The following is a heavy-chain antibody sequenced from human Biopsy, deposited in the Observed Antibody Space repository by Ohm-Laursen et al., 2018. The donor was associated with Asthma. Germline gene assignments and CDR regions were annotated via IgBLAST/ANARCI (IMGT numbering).Heavy chain of an antibody. Sequence: PTQTLTLTCSFSGFSLSSSGANVNWIRQPPGKALEWLARIDWEEDKFYSTSLRIRLTISKGSSEDQVVLTMTNMGPVDTATYYCTRHNDYWGPGILVTVSS. D-gene: IGHD1-14*01. CDR1: GFSLSSSGAN. CDR2: IDWEEDK. V-gene: IGHV2-70*04. J-gene: IGHJ4*02. CDR3: TRHNDY.